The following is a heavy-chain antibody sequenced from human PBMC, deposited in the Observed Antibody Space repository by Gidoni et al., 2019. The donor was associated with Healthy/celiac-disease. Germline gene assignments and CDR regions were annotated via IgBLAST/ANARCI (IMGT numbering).Heavy chain of an antibody. CDR1: GFTFSNAW. D-gene: IGHD1-1*01. Sequence: EVQLVESGGGLVKPGGSLRLSCAASGFTFSNAWMSWVRQAPGKGLEWVGRIKSKTDGGTTDYAAPVKGRFTISRDDSKNTLYLQMNSLKTEDTAVYYCTTEGQLETKPQGVDYWGQGTLVTVSS. CDR2: IKSKTDGGTT. CDR3: TTEGQLETKPQGVDY. V-gene: IGHV3-15*01. J-gene: IGHJ4*02.